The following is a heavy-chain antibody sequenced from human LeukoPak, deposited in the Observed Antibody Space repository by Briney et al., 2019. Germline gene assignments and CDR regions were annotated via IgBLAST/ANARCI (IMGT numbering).Heavy chain of an antibody. CDR3: ARAAYDSSGYPTL. CDR2: IWYDGTNK. J-gene: IGHJ4*02. D-gene: IGHD3-22*01. Sequence: GGSLRLSCAASGFTFSSYGMHWVRQAPGKGLEWVAVIWYDGTNKYYADSVKGRFTISRDNSKNTLYLQMNSLRADDTAVYYCARAAYDSSGYPTLWGQGTLVTVSS. CDR1: GFTFSSYG. V-gene: IGHV3-33*08.